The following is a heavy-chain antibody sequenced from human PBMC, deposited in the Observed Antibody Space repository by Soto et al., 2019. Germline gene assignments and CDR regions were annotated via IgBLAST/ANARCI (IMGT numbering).Heavy chain of an antibody. CDR3: ARQEEGVADTAMVDY. D-gene: IGHD5-18*01. CDR1: GGTFSSYA. J-gene: IGHJ4*02. CDR2: IIPIFGTA. Sequence: QVQLVQSGAEVKKPGSSVKVSCKASGGTFSSYAISWVRQAPGQGLEWMGGIIPIFGTANYAQKFQGRVTITADESTSTAYMELSSLRSEDMAVYYCARQEEGVADTAMVDYWGQGTLVTVSS. V-gene: IGHV1-69*01.